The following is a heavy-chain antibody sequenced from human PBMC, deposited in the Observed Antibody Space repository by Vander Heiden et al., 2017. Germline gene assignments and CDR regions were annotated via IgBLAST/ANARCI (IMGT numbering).Heavy chain of an antibody. CDR1: VASKGDFY. Sequence: QVQLQESCPGLVSPSETPSLTCPLSVASKGDFYWTWPCQTAGKALEWLGRIYTGGSTNYNPSLKSRVTMSVATSKNQFSLKLTSVTAADTAVYYCVGNYYDSRGYYFIDSWGQGTLVTVS. CDR3: VGNYYDSRGYYFIDS. J-gene: IGHJ4*02. D-gene: IGHD3-22*01. V-gene: IGHV4-4*07. CDR2: IYTGGST.